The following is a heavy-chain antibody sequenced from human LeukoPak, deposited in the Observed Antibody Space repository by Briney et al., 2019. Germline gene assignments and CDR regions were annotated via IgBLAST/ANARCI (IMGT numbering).Heavy chain of an antibody. CDR1: GVSISSSTYY. V-gene: IGHV4-39*01. D-gene: IGHD3-10*01. CDR2: YSGST. CDR3: ARSSYGAGSKPYWVDY. Sequence: SETLSLTCTVSGVSISSSTYYWAWIRQPPGKGLEYIGSYSGSTYYNPSLKSRVTIFVDTSQKQFSLKLSSVTAADTAVYYCARSSYGAGSKPYWVDYWGQGTLVTVSS. J-gene: IGHJ4*02.